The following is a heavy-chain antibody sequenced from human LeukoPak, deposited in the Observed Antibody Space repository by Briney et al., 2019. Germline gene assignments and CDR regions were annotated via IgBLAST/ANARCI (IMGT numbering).Heavy chain of an antibody. D-gene: IGHD1-26*01. CDR1: GFTFDDYG. CDR3: AKDSGSYFEGWFDP. V-gene: IGHV3-9*03. Sequence: GRSLRLSCAASGFTFDDYGMHWVRQAPGKGLEWVSGISWNSGSIGYADSVKGRFTISRDNAKNSLYLQMNSLRAEDMALYYCAKDSGSYFEGWFDPWGQGTLVTVSS. CDR2: ISWNSGSI. J-gene: IGHJ5*02.